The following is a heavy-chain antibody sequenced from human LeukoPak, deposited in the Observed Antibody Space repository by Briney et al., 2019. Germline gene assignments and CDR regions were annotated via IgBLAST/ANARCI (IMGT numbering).Heavy chain of an antibody. CDR1: GGSFSGYY. CDR3: ARLRGLTYNWFDP. J-gene: IGHJ5*02. V-gene: IGHV4-34*01. D-gene: IGHD6-19*01. Sequence: SETLSLTCAVYGGSFSGYYWSWIRQPPGKGLEWIGEINHSGSTNYNPSLKSRVTISVDTSKNQFSLKLSSVTAADTAVYYCARLRGLTYNWFDPWGQGTLVTVSS. CDR2: INHSGST.